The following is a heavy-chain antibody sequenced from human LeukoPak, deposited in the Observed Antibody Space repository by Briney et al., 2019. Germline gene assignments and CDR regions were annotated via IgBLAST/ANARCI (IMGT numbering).Heavy chain of an antibody. V-gene: IGHV3-23*01. D-gene: IGHD5-18*01. CDR1: GFTFSSYG. J-gene: IGHJ4*02. CDR2: ISGNGGRT. CDR3: AKDPSRGYSYDF. Sequence: GGSLRLSCAASGFTFSSYGMSWVRQAPGKGLEWVSAISGNGGRTDYADSVKGRFTISRDNSKNTLYPQMNSLRAEDTAIYYCAKDPSRGYSYDFWGQGTLVTVSS.